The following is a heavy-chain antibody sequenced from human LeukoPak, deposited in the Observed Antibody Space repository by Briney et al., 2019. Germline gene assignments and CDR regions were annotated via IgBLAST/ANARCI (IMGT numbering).Heavy chain of an antibody. CDR2: INPNSGGT. D-gene: IGHD4-23*01. CDR1: GYTFTGYY. J-gene: IGHJ4*02. Sequence: EASVKVSCKASGYTFTGYYMHWVRQAPGQGLEWVGWINPNSGGTNYAQKFQGRVTMTRDTSISTAYMELSRLRSDDTAVYYCARASPTVVTFDYWGQGTLVTVSS. CDR3: ARASPTVVTFDY. V-gene: IGHV1-2*02.